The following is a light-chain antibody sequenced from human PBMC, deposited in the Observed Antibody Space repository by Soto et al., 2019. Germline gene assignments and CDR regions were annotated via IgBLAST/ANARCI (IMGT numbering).Light chain of an antibody. Sequence: DIQITQSPSTLSASVGDRVTITCRASQSISSWLAWYQQKPGKAPKLLIYKASSLESGVPSRFSGSGSGTEFTLTISSXQPDDFATYYCQQYNSYPCTFGQGTKVDIK. V-gene: IGKV1-5*03. CDR1: QSISSW. CDR2: KAS. J-gene: IGKJ2*02. CDR3: QQYNSYPCT.